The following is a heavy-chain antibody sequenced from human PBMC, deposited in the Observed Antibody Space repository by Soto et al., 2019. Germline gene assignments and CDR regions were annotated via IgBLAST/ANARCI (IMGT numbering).Heavy chain of an antibody. D-gene: IGHD2-21*02. V-gene: IGHV3-30-3*01. CDR1: GFTFSSYV. Sequence: QVQLVESGGGVVQPGRSLRLSCAASGFTFSSYVMHWVRQAPGKGLEWVVVISKDGTNKHYADSVKGRFTISRDNSKNTLYLQMYSLTAEYTAVYYCARSYCGVDCALDYWGQGTLVTV. J-gene: IGHJ4*02. CDR3: ARSYCGVDCALDY. CDR2: ISKDGTNK.